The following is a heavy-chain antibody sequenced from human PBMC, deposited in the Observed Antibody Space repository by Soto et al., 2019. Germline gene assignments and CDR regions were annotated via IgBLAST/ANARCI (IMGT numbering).Heavy chain of an antibody. D-gene: IGHD6-13*01. CDR3: AHLAAAGNHDY. V-gene: IGHV2-5*02. CDR2: IYWDDDK. CDR1: GFSLSTSGVG. Sequence: QITLKESGPTLVKPTQTLTLTCTFSGFSLSTSGVGVGWIRQPPGKALEWLALIYWDDDKRYSPSLRSRLTFTTXTTKNHVVLTMTNMDPVDTATYYCAHLAAAGNHDYWGQGTLVTVSS. J-gene: IGHJ4*02.